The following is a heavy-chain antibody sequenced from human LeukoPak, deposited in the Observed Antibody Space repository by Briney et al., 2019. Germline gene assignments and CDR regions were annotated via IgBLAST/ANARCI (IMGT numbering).Heavy chain of an antibody. V-gene: IGHV3-48*03. Sequence: LLGESLKISCAASGFTFSSYEMNWVRQAPGKGLEWVSYINSAGSTIYYADSVKGRFTISRDNAKNSLYLQMNSLRAEDTAVYYCARGQYYDILTGYYGPPFDYWGQGTLITVSS. CDR2: INSAGSTI. D-gene: IGHD3-9*01. CDR3: ARGQYYDILTGYYGPPFDY. J-gene: IGHJ4*02. CDR1: GFTFSSYE.